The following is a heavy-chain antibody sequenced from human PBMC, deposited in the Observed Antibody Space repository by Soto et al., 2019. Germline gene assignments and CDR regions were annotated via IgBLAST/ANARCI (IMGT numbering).Heavy chain of an antibody. CDR3: ATGRWGAYGSPAGWFAP. V-gene: IGHV4-31*03. CDR2: IFHSGTT. CDR1: GGSISSPGYY. D-gene: IGHD3-16*01. Sequence: QVRLQESGPGLVKPSKTLSLTCSVSGGSISSPGYYWTWIRQQPGKSLEWIGHIFHSGTTSYNPSLQGRVTISSETSETQFSLNLTSVTAADTAVYFCATGRWGAYGSPAGWFAPWGRGTLVSVSS. J-gene: IGHJ5*02.